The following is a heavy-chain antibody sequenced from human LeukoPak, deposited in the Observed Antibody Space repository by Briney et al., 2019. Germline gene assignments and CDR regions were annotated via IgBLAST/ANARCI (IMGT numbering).Heavy chain of an antibody. D-gene: IGHD3-22*01. CDR1: GFTVSTIY. V-gene: IGHV3-66*01. J-gene: IGHJ4*02. CDR3: ARTYYYDSSGPD. Sequence: GGSLRLSCAASGFTVSTIYLSWVRQAPGKGLEWVSVIYSGGTTHYADSVKGRFTISRDNSKNTLYLQMNSLRVEDTAVYYCARTYYYDSSGPDGGQGTLVTVSS. CDR2: IYSGGTT.